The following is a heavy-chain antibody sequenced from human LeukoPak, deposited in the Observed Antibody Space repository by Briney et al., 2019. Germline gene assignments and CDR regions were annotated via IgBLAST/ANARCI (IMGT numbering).Heavy chain of an antibody. CDR2: INHSGST. CDR1: GGSFSGYY. J-gene: IGHJ4*02. CDR3: ARASQSIAVAGRGYYFDY. Sequence: SETLSLTCAVYGGSFSGYYWSWIRQPPGKGLEWIGEINHSGSTNHNPSLKSRVTISVDTSKNQFSLKLSSVTAADTAVYYCARASQSIAVAGRGYYFDYWGQGTLVTVSS. D-gene: IGHD6-19*01. V-gene: IGHV4-34*01.